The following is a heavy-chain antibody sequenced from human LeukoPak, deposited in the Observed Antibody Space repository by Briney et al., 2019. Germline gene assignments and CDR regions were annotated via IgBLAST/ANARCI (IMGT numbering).Heavy chain of an antibody. V-gene: IGHV4-39*01. CDR3: ARHTRPGCSGYENAFDI. CDR2: FYDSGST. CDR1: GVSIRSRNYY. Sequence: SETLSLTCTVSGVSIRSRNYYWDWIRQPPGKGLEWIGNFYDSGSTYYNPSLKSRVTISGDTSKNQFSLKLTSVTAADTAVYYCARHTRPGCSGYENAFDIWGQGTMVTVSS. D-gene: IGHD5-12*01. J-gene: IGHJ3*02.